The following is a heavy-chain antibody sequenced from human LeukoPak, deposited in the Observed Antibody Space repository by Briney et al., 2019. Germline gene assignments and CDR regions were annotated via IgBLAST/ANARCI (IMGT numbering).Heavy chain of an antibody. V-gene: IGHV5-51*01. Sequence: PGESLKISCKGSGYRFTDYWIGCVRQMPGKGVEWMGIIYPGDSDTRYSPSFQGQVTISADKSINTAHLQWSSLKASDTAMYYCARGAAGTTPDYYYFGLDVWGQGTTVRVSS. J-gene: IGHJ6*02. CDR1: GYRFTDYW. CDR3: ARGAAGTTPDYYYFGLDV. D-gene: IGHD1-7*01. CDR2: IYPGDSDT.